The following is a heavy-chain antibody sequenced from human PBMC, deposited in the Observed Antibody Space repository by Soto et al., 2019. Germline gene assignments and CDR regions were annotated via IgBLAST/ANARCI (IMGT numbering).Heavy chain of an antibody. CDR2: ISAYNGNT. V-gene: IGHV1-18*01. J-gene: IGHJ6*02. CDR1: GYTFTSYG. D-gene: IGHD2-15*01. CDR3: ALRAGGWGVVVAAPYYYYGMDV. Sequence: ASVKVSCKASGYTFTSYGISWVRQAPGQGLEWMGWISAYNGNTNYAQKLQGRVTMTTDTSTSTAYMELRSLRSDDTAVYDCALRAGGWGVVVAAPYYYYGMDVWGQGTTVTVSS.